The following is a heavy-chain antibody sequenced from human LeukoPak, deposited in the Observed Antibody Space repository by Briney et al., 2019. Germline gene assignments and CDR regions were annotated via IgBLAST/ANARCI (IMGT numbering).Heavy chain of an antibody. CDR2: ISSSGSTI. CDR3: ARDGSGSLIDY. CDR1: GFTFSSYE. J-gene: IGHJ4*02. V-gene: IGHV3-48*03. Sequence: GGSLRLSCAASGFTFSSYEMNWVRQAPGKGLEWVSYISSSGSTIYYADSVKGRFTISRDNAKNSLYLQMNSLRAEDTAVYYCARDGSGSLIDYWGQGTLVTVSS. D-gene: IGHD3-10*01.